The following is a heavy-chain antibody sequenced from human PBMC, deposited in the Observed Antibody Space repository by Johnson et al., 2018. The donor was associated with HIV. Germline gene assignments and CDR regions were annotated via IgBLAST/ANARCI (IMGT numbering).Heavy chain of an antibody. D-gene: IGHD3-3*01. CDR1: GFTVSSYA. J-gene: IGHJ3*02. CDR3: ARVSRLPILRFVEGSGAFDI. CDR2: ISYDGSNQ. V-gene: IGHV3-30-3*01. Sequence: QLVESGGGVVQPGRSLRLSCAASGFTVSSYAIHWVRQAPGKGLQWVAVISYDGSNQYFADSVKGRFTISRDNAKNSLYLQMNSLRAEDTAVYYCARVSRLPILRFVEGSGAFDIWGQGTMVTVSS.